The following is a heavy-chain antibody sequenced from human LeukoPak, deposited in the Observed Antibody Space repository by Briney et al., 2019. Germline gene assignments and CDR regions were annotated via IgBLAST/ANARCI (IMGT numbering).Heavy chain of an antibody. J-gene: IGHJ4*02. V-gene: IGHV4-59*08. CDR3: ARYGGLLWFGSPPYYFDY. CDR2: IYYSGST. D-gene: IGHD3-10*01. CDR1: GGSISSYY. Sequence: PSETLSLTCTVSGGSISSYYWNWIRQPPGKGLEWMGYIYYSGSTNYNPSLKSRVTISVDTSKNQFSLKLSSVTAADTAVYYCARYGGLLWFGSPPYYFDYWGQGTLVTVSS.